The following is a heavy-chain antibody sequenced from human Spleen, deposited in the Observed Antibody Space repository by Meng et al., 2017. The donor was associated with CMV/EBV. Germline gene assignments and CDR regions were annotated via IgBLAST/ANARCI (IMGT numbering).Heavy chain of an antibody. CDR1: GGSISSYYW. CDR2: IYWNDDK. CDR3: APWRLNAFDI. D-gene: IGHD2-8*01. V-gene: IGHV2-5*01. Sequence: TLSLTCTVSGGSISSYYWSWIRQPPGKALEWLALIYWNDDKRYSPSLKSRLTITKDTSKNQVVLTMTNMDPVDTATYYCAPWRLNAFDIWGQGTMVTVSS. J-gene: IGHJ3*02.